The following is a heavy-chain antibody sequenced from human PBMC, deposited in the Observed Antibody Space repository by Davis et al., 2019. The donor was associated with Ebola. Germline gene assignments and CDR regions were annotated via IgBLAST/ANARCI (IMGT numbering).Heavy chain of an antibody. J-gene: IGHJ6*02. CDR3: ARGPNGMDV. V-gene: IGHV1-46*01. Sequence: ASVKVSCKASGYIFTTYYIHGVRQAPGQGLEWTGIIDPSGGGTDYAQKFQGRVTMTRDTSTITVYMELRNLGSDDTAVYYCARGPNGMDVWGQGTTVTVSS. CDR1: GYIFTTYY. CDR2: IDPSGGGT.